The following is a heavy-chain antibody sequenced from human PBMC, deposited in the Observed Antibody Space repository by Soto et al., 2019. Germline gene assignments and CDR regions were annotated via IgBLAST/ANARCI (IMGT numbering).Heavy chain of an antibody. D-gene: IGHD1-26*01. CDR2: IYPADSDT. J-gene: IGHJ6*02. V-gene: IGHV5-51*01. CDR1: GYSFSTYW. Sequence: GESLKISCEASGYSFSTYWIGWVRQMPGKGLEWMGIIYPADSDTRYSPSFQGQVTISADKSISTAYLQWSSLKASDTAMYYWARQKSGSFYYYYGMDVWGQGTTVTVSS. CDR3: ARQKSGSFYYYYGMDV.